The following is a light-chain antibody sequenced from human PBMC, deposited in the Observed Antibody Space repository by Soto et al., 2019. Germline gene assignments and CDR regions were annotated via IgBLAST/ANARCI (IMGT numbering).Light chain of an antibody. CDR1: QAVNSFH. CDR3: QQFGSSPRT. Sequence: EIVLAQSPGTLSLFPGERATISCRASQAVNSFHLAWYQHKPGQSPRLLMFTASSRATGIPDRFSGSGSGXXFXLTISRLEAEDSAVYYCQQFGSSPRTFGQGTKVEIK. V-gene: IGKV3-20*01. J-gene: IGKJ1*01. CDR2: TAS.